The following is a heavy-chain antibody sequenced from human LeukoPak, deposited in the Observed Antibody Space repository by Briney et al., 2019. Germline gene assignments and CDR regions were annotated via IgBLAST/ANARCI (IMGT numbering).Heavy chain of an antibody. V-gene: IGHV1-8*03. Sequence: ASVKVSCTASGYTFTSYDINWVRQATGQGLEWMGRMNPNIANTGYPQKCQGKVTITWDTTISTAYTDLSSVRFEHRTLHYCANDGYNKGYFDYWGQGTLVTVSS. D-gene: IGHD5-24*01. J-gene: IGHJ4*02. CDR3: ANDGYNKGYFDY. CDR1: GYTFTSYD. CDR2: MNPNIANT.